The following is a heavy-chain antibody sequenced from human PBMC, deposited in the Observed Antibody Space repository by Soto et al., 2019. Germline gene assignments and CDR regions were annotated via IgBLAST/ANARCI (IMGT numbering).Heavy chain of an antibody. V-gene: IGHV3-23*01. CDR1: GFTFSSYA. CDR2: ISGSGGST. Sequence: VQLLESGGGLVQPGGFLRLSCAASGFTFSSYAMSWVRQAPGKGLEWVSAISGSGGSTYYADSVKGRFTISRDNSKNTLYLQMNSLRAEDTAVYYCAKVDRGYSYGLGYFDYWGQGTLVTVSS. CDR3: AKVDRGYSYGLGYFDY. J-gene: IGHJ4*02. D-gene: IGHD5-18*01.